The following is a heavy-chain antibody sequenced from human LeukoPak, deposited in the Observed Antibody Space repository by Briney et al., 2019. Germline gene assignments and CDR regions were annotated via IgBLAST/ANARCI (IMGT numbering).Heavy chain of an antibody. V-gene: IGHV3-7*04. CDR3: TRALDY. CDR2: INQNGGEK. J-gene: IGHJ4*02. Sequence: GGSLRLSYATSGFTFSNFWMDWVRQAPGKGLEWVANINQNGGEKYYADSVKGRFTISRDNAKNSLYLQMNSLRVEDTAVYYCTRALDYWGQGTLVTVSS. CDR1: GFTFSNFW.